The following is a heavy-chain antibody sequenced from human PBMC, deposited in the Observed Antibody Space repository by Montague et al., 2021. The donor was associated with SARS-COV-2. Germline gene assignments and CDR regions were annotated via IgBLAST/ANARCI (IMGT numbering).Heavy chain of an antibody. J-gene: IGHJ5*02. CDR3: ARDAYYFGPGRGNHGAFDP. D-gene: IGHD2/OR15-2a*01. Sequence: SETLSLTCSVSGDSITPYGDSIGGYFWSWIRQPAGKGLEWIGRIHANGNFDYNPSLNSRVSMSMDTSKQEFSMGLISVTAADTAVYYCARDAYYFGPGRGNHGAFDPWGQGILVTVSS. V-gene: IGHV4-4*07. CDR1: GDSITPYGDSIGGYF. CDR2: IHANGNF.